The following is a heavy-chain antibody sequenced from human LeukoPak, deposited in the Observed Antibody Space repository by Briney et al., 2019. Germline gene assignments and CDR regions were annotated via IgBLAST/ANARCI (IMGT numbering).Heavy chain of an antibody. J-gene: IGHJ4*02. CDR1: GFTFSNYW. V-gene: IGHV3-7*05. Sequence: SGGSLRLSCAASGFTFSNYWMTWVRQAPGKGLEWVANIKQDGSEKYYVDSVEGRFTISRDNAKNSLYLQMNSLRADDTAVYYCARGGIRGVLMEYWGQGTLVTVSS. CDR3: ARGGIRGVLMEY. D-gene: IGHD3-10*01. CDR2: IKQDGSEK.